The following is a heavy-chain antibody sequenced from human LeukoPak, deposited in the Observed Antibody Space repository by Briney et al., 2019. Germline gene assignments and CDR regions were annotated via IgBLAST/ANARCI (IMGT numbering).Heavy chain of an antibody. CDR1: GFTFSSYS. D-gene: IGHD5-24*01. V-gene: IGHV3-21*01. CDR2: ISSSSSYI. CDR3: AREMATKDMDV. Sequence: GGSLRLSCAASGFTFSSYSMNWVRQAPGKGLEWVSSISSSSSYIYYADSVKGRFTISRDNAKNSLYLQMNSLRAEDTAVYYCAREMATKDMDVWGKGTTVTISS. J-gene: IGHJ6*03.